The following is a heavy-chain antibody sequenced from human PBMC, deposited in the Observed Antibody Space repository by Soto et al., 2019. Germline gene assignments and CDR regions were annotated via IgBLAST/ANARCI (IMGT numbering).Heavy chain of an antibody. Sequence: GGSLRLSCTASGFTFGDYAMSWFRQAPGKGLEWVGFIRSKAYGGTTEYAASVKGRFTISRDDSKSIAYLQMNSLKTEDTAVYYCTANSGYDINDYYYYMDVWGKGTTVTVSS. CDR2: IRSKAYGGTT. D-gene: IGHD5-12*01. CDR3: TANSGYDINDYYYYMDV. J-gene: IGHJ6*03. CDR1: GFTFGDYA. V-gene: IGHV3-49*03.